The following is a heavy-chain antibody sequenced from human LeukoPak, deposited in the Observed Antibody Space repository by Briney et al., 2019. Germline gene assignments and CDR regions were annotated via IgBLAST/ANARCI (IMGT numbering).Heavy chain of an antibody. J-gene: IGHJ4*02. CDR1: DFTFRDYS. Sequence: PGGSLRLSCGASDFTFRDYSMNWVRQAPGKGLEWISYISHSSWTISYADSVRGRFTISRDNAKKSLYLQLNRLRAEDTAMYYCARMVRQSTVDSWGQGTLVTVSS. CDR2: ISHSSWTI. D-gene: IGHD5-18*01. CDR3: ARMVRQSTVDS. V-gene: IGHV3-48*01.